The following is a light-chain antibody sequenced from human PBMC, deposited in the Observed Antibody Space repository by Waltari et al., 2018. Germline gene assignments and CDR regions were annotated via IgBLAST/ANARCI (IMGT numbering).Light chain of an antibody. CDR2: EFS. CDR1: SNDVGAYNY. J-gene: IGLJ3*02. Sequence: QSALTQPRSVSGSPGQSVTISCTGTSNDVGAYNYVSCHQQDPGKPPTLIIYEFSKRPSGVPDRFSASKSGNTASLTISGLQAEDEADYYCCSYTGTYTHWVFGGGTKLTVL. V-gene: IGLV2-11*01. CDR3: CSYTGTYTHWV.